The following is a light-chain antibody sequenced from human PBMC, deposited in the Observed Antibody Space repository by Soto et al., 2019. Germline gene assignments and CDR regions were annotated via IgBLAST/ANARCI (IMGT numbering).Light chain of an antibody. CDR3: CSFTTSSTYV. CDR2: DVT. Sequence: QSVLTHPVSGYGFPRQAITIACTGTSRDVGGYNYVAWYQQYPGKAPKVMIYDVTNRPSGVSNRFSGSRSGNTASLPISGLQAEDEADYYCCSFTTSSTYVFGTGTKVTVL. CDR1: SRDVGGYNY. J-gene: IGLJ1*01. V-gene: IGLV2-14*01.